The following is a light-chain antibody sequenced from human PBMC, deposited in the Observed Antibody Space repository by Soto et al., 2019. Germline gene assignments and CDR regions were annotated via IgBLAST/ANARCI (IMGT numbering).Light chain of an antibody. CDR2: SNN. J-gene: IGLJ1*01. CDR1: SSDVGGHNY. Sequence: VLTQPPSASGSPGQSVTISCTGTSSDVGGHNYVSWYQQLPGTAPKLLIYSNNQRPSGVPDRFSGSKSGTSASLAISGLQSEDEADYYCAAWDDSLNGQVFGTGTKVTVL. V-gene: IGLV1-44*01. CDR3: AAWDDSLNGQV.